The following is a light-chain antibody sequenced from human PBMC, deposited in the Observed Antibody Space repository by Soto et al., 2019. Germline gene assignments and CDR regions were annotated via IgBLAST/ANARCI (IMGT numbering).Light chain of an antibody. CDR2: GAS. J-gene: IGKJ1*01. CDR1: QSVSSSD. Sequence: EIVLTQSPGTLSLSPGERATLSCRASQSVSSSDLAWYQQKPGQAPRRLVYGASSRATGIPARFSGSGSGTDFTLTISRLEPEDFAVYYCQQYGSSPKTFGQGTKVEIK. CDR3: QQYGSSPKT. V-gene: IGKV3-20*01.